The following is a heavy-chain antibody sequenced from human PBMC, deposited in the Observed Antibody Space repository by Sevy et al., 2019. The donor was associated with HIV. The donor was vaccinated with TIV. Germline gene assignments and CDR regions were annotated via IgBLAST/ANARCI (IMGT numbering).Heavy chain of an antibody. CDR1: GGSISSSNW. V-gene: IGHV4-4*02. J-gene: IGHJ6*02. CDR2: IYHSGST. CDR3: ARDRYCSGGSCYSGSYYYGMDV. Sequence: SETLSLTCAVSGGSISSSNWWSWVRQPPGKGLEWIGEIYHSGSTNYNPSLKSRVTISVDKSKNQFSLKLGSVTAADTAVYYCARDRYCSGGSCYSGSYYYGMDVWGQGTTVTVSS. D-gene: IGHD2-15*01.